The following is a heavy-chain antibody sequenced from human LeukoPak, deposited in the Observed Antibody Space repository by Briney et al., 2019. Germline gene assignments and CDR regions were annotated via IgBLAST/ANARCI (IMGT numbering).Heavy chain of an antibody. CDR1: GGSFSGYY. J-gene: IGHJ4*02. CDR3: ASKAHCSSTSCYSAPVRD. V-gene: IGHV4-34*01. CDR2: INHSGST. Sequence: PSETLSLTCAVYGGSFSGYYWSLIRQPPRKGLEWIEEINHSGSTNYNPSLKSRVTISVDTSKNQFSLKLSSVTAADTAVYYCASKAHCSSTSCYSAPVRDWGQGTLVTVSS. D-gene: IGHD2-2*01.